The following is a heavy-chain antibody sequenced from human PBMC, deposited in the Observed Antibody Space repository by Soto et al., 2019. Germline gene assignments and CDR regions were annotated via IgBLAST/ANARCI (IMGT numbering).Heavy chain of an antibody. CDR3: ARGRSVVTPHYYYGMDV. V-gene: IGHV1-69*01. D-gene: IGHD2-21*02. Sequence: QVQLVQSGAEVKKPGSSVKVSCKASGGTFSSYAISWVRQAPGQGLEWMGGIIPIFGTANYAQKFQGRVTITADESTSTAYMELSSLRSEDTAVYYCARGRSVVTPHYYYGMDVWGQGTTVTVSS. CDR1: GGTFSSYA. CDR2: IIPIFGTA. J-gene: IGHJ6*02.